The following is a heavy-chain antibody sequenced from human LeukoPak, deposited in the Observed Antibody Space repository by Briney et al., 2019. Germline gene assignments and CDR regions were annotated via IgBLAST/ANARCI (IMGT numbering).Heavy chain of an antibody. Sequence: GGSLRLSCAASGFIFSNDAMHWVRQAPGKGLEWVAFIWFDGSNKHYADSVEGRFTISRDNSEDTLYLQMNSLRAEDKAVYYCVRDPSGSGFAFDSWGQGALVTVSS. CDR1: GFIFSNDA. J-gene: IGHJ4*02. D-gene: IGHD1-1*01. CDR3: VRDPSGSGFAFDS. V-gene: IGHV3-33*01. CDR2: IWFDGSNK.